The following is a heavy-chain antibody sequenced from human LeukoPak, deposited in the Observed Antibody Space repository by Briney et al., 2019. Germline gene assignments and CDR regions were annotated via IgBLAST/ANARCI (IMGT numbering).Heavy chain of an antibody. CDR2: ISYDGSNK. D-gene: IGHD3-22*01. Sequence: PGGSLRLSCAASGFTFSSYGMHWVRQAPGRGLEWVAVISYDGSNKYYADSVKGRFTISRDNAKNSLYLQMNSLRAEDTAIYYCASRKFYYDSSGYSSDAFDIWGQGTMVTVSS. V-gene: IGHV3-30*03. CDR1: GFTFSSYG. J-gene: IGHJ3*02. CDR3: ASRKFYYDSSGYSSDAFDI.